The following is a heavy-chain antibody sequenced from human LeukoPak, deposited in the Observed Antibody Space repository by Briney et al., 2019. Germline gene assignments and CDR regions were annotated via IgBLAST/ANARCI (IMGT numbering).Heavy chain of an antibody. CDR1: GFTFSSYG. CDR3: ARDRETCFDY. D-gene: IGHD1-26*01. J-gene: IGHJ4*02. Sequence: PGGSLRLSCAASGFTFSSYGMHGVGQAPGKGLEGVAVIWYDGSNKYYADSVKGRFTISRDNSKNTLYLQMNSLRAEDTAVYYCARDRETCFDYWGQGTLVTVSS. CDR2: IWYDGSNK. V-gene: IGHV3-33*01.